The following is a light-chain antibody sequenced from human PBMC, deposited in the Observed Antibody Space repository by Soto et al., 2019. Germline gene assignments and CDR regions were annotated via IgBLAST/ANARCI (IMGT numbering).Light chain of an antibody. J-gene: IGKJ4*01. CDR1: QSVLYSSNNKNH. CDR2: WAS. V-gene: IGKV4-1*01. CDR3: QQYFSIPLT. Sequence: DIVMTQSPDSLAVSLGERATINCKSSQSVLYSSNNKNHLAWYQQKAGQPPKLLISWASTRDSGVPDRFNGSGSGTDFTLTISSLQDEDVAVYHCQQYFSIPLTFGGGTKVEIK.